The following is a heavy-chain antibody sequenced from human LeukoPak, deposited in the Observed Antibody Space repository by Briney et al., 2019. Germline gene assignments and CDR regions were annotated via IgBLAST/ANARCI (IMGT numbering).Heavy chain of an antibody. Sequence: GGSLRPSCAASGFTFSSYEMNWVRQAPGKGLEWVSYISSSGSTIYYADSVKGRFTISRDNAKNSLYLQMNSLRAEDTAVYYCAIDIGIFHYYGMDVWGQGTTVTVSS. CDR2: ISSSGSTI. J-gene: IGHJ6*02. V-gene: IGHV3-48*03. D-gene: IGHD2-15*01. CDR1: GFTFSSYE. CDR3: AIDIGIFHYYGMDV.